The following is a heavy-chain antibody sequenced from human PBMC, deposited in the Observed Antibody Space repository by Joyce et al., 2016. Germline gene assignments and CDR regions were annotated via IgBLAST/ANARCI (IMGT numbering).Heavy chain of an antibody. Sequence: EVQLVESGGGLVQPGGSLRLSCAASGFTFSNYWMTWVRQPPGKGLELVANIKQDGSGKYYVDSVKGRFTVSRDNAKNSLYLQTSSLRADDTAVYYCARGRIRGFYFDFWGQGTLVTVSS. CDR1: GFTFSNYW. CDR2: IKQDGSGK. J-gene: IGHJ4*02. V-gene: IGHV3-7*01. CDR3: ARGRIRGFYFDF. D-gene: IGHD2-21*01.